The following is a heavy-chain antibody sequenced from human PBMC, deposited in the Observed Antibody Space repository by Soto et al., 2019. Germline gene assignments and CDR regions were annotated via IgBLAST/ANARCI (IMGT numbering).Heavy chain of an antibody. D-gene: IGHD3-3*01. CDR1: GFTFSSYA. CDR2: ISGSGGST. J-gene: IGHJ6*03. CDR3: AKFDSKFDFWSGYMLGGNYYYYMDV. Sequence: PGGSLRLSCAASGFTFSSYAMSWVRQAPGKGLEWVSAISGSGGSTYYADSVKGRFTISRDNSKNTLYLQMNSLRAEDTAVYYCAKFDSKFDFWSGYMLGGNYYYYMDVWGKGTTVTVSS. V-gene: IGHV3-23*01.